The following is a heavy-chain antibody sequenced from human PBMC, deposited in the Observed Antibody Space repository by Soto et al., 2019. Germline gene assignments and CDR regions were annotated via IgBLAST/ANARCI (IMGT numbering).Heavy chain of an antibody. D-gene: IGHD1-26*01. J-gene: IGHJ4*02. CDR3: VRDDSGSYYSPFDY. CDR2: IIPIFVTA. Sequence: SVKVSCKTSGGTFSTDAISWVRQAPGQGLEWMGGIIPIFVTANYAQKFQGRVTITADESSTTVYMEVSSLRSEDTAVYYCVRDDSGSYYSPFDYWGQGTLVTVSS. V-gene: IGHV1-69*13. CDR1: GGTFSTDA.